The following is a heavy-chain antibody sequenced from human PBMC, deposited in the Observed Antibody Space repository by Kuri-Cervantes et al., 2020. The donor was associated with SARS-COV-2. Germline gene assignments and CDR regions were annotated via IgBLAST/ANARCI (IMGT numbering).Heavy chain of an antibody. V-gene: IGHV3-30*18. CDR3: AKSRSEGGGFFDYGVDV. CDR1: GFTFSNYG. D-gene: IGHD3-3*01. CDR2: VSYDGNYK. Sequence: GGSRRLSCAASGFTFSNYGLHCVRQAPGKGLEWVALVSYDGNYKYYAGSVRGRFTISRDNSNKTVYLQMNSLRTEDTAVYYCAKSRSEGGGFFDYGVDVWGQGTTVTVSS. J-gene: IGHJ6*02.